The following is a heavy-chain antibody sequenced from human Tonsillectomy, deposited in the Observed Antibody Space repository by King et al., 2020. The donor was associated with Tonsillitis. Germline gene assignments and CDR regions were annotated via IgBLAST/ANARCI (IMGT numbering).Heavy chain of an antibody. Sequence: VQLVESGGGVVQPGRSLRLSCAASGFIFSNYGMHWVRQAPGKGLEWVAVIWYDASNKLYADSVKGRFTISRDNSKNTLYLQMNSLRAEDTAVYYCASDSLLRYFDWLYYFDYWGQGTLVTVSS. CDR1: GFIFSNYG. D-gene: IGHD3-9*01. CDR2: IWYDASNK. CDR3: ASDSLLRYFDWLYYFDY. J-gene: IGHJ4*02. V-gene: IGHV3-33*01.